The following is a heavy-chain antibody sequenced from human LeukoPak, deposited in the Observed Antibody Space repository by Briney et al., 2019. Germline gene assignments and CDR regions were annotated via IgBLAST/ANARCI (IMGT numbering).Heavy chain of an antibody. Sequence: PGGSLRLSCAASGFTFSSYAMHWVRQAPGKGLEWVAVISYDGSNKYYADSVKGRFTISRDNSKNTLYLQMNSLRAEDTAVYYCARGAYYDSSGYLYYWGQETLVTVSS. J-gene: IGHJ4*02. V-gene: IGHV3-30-3*01. CDR3: ARGAYYDSSGYLYY. CDR2: ISYDGSNK. CDR1: GFTFSSYA. D-gene: IGHD3-22*01.